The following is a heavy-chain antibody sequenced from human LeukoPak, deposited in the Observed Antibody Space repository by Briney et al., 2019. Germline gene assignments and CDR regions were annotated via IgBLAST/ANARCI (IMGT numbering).Heavy chain of an antibody. CDR1: GGTFSSYA. D-gene: IGHD3-16*01. J-gene: IGHJ3*02. V-gene: IGHV1-69*04. CDR2: IIPILGIA. CDR3: ARSPGGHAFDI. Sequence: SVKVSCKASGGTFSSYAISWVRQGPGQGLEWMGRIIPILGIANYAQKFQGRVTITADKSTSTAYMELSSLRSEDTAVYYCARSPGGHAFDIWGQGTMVTVSS.